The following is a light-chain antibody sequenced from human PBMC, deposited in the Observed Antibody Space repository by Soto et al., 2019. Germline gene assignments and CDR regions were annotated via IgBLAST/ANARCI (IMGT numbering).Light chain of an antibody. CDR1: QSVSNNY. V-gene: IGKV3-20*01. J-gene: IGKJ4*01. CDR3: QQYASSPVT. CDR2: GAS. Sequence: ENVLTQSPGTLSLSPGDRASLSCRASQSVSNNYLAWHQQRPGQAPRLLIFGASNTATGVPDRFTGSASGTDFTLTISRLQPEDFALYFCQQYASSPVTFGGGTKVDIK.